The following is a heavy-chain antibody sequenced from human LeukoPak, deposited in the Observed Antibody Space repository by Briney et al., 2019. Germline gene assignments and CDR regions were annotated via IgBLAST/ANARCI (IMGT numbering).Heavy chain of an antibody. V-gene: IGHV3-30*18. J-gene: IGHJ4*02. CDR2: ISYDGSNK. D-gene: IGHD3-10*01. CDR1: GFTFSSYG. CDR3: AKDLRGVLYYFDY. Sequence: GGSLRLSCAASGFTFSSYGMHWVRQAPGKGLEWVAVISYDGSNKYYADSVKGRFTISRDNSKNTLYLQMNSLRAEDTAVYYCAKDLRGVLYYFDYWGQGTLVTVSS.